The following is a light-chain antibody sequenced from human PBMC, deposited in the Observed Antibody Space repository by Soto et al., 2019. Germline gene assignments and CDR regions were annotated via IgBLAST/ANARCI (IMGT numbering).Light chain of an antibody. CDR1: QNISSN. J-gene: IGKJ1*01. CDR2: GAS. CDR3: QQYNNWLWT. V-gene: IGKV3-15*01. Sequence: EIVMTQSPATLSVSPGERATLSCRASQNISSNLAWYQQKPGQAPRVLIDGASTRATGIPARFSGSGSGTKFTLTISSLQSEDFAVYYCQQYNNWLWTFGQGTKVEI.